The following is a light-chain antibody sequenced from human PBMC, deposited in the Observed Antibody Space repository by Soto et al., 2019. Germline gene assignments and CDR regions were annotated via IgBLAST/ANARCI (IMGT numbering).Light chain of an antibody. CDR3: QQYDTWHVWT. CDR1: QSVSSN. V-gene: IGKV3-15*01. CDR2: GAS. Sequence: IVLTQSPATLSVSPGEKATLSCRASQSVSSNLAWYQQKPCQAPRLLMYGASTRATAIPARFSGSGSGTEFTLNITSLQAEDIAVYYCQQYDTWHVWTFGQGTKVEI. J-gene: IGKJ1*01.